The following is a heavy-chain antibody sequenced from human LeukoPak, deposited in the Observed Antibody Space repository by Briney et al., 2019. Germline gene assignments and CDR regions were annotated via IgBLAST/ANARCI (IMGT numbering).Heavy chain of an antibody. J-gene: IGHJ4*02. V-gene: IGHV4-59*01. D-gene: IGHD6-19*01. Sequence: SETLSLTCTVSGGSISSYYWSWIRQPPGKGLEWIGYIYYSGSTNYNPSLKSRVTISVDTSKNQFSLNLSSVTAADTAVYYCARVGVAGAYYFDYWGQGTLVTVSS. CDR2: IYYSGST. CDR1: GGSISSYY. CDR3: ARVGVAGAYYFDY.